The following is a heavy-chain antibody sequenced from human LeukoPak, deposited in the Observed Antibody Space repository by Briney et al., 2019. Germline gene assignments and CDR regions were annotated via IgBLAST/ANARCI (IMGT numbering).Heavy chain of an antibody. CDR2: KNWCGGST. Sequence: GGPLRLSCAASGYTFDEYGMIGVPGATGKGLEWVYDKNWCGGSTGYADSVKGRLTISRDNAKNSLYLQMNSLRAEDTALYYCARVKANYDSSGYYPWYFDYWGQGTLVTVSS. V-gene: IGHV3-20*04. D-gene: IGHD3-22*01. J-gene: IGHJ4*02. CDR1: GYTFDEYG. CDR3: ARVKANYDSSGYYPWYFDY.